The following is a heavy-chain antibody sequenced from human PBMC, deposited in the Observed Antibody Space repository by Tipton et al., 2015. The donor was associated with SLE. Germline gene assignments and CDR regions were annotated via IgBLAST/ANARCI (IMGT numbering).Heavy chain of an antibody. CDR1: GYTFTNYY. V-gene: IGHV1-46*01. CDR2: IITSGGGT. D-gene: IGHD3-10*01. J-gene: IGHJ4*02. Sequence: QSGPEVKKPGASVKVSCKASGYTFTNYYVHWVRQAPGQGLEWIGIIITSGGGTNYAQKFQGRVSMTRDTSTSTVYMELSSLGFEDTAVYYRARELSGGYLDYWSQGTLVTVSS. CDR3: ARELSGGYLDY.